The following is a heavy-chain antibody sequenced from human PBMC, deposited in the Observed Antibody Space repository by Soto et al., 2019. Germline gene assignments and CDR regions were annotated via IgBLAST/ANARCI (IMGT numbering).Heavy chain of an antibody. CDR3: ARVRMAAAGNDYGMDV. Sequence: GGSLRLSCAASGLTVSSNYMSWVRQAPGKGLEWVSGIYRGGSTYYQDSVKGRLTISRDNSKNTLYRQMNCLGAEDTAEYYGARVRMAAAGNDYGMDVWGQGTTVTVSS. D-gene: IGHD6-13*01. J-gene: IGHJ6*02. CDR1: GLTVSSNY. CDR2: IYRGGST. V-gene: IGHV3-53*01.